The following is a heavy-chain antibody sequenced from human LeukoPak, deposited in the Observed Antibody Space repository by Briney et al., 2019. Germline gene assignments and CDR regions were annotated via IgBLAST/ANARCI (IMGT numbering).Heavy chain of an antibody. CDR1: GGSFSGYY. CDR2: INHSGST. D-gene: IGHD3-22*01. J-gene: IGHJ4*02. Sequence: SETLSLTCAVYGGSFSGYYWSWIRQPPGKGLEWIGEINHSGSTNYNPSLKSRVTMSVDTSKNQFSLKLSSVTAADTAVYYCARGLDSSGYLQFDYWGQGTLVTVSS. CDR3: ARGLDSSGYLQFDY. V-gene: IGHV4-34*01.